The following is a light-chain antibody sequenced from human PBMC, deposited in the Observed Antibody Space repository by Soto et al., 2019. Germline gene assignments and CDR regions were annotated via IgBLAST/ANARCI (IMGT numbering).Light chain of an antibody. CDR2: GAS. Sequence: IQVTQSPSSLYASVGDRVTITCRASQGIRSDLAWYQQKPGKVPKLLIYGASRLESGVPSRFSGSGFGTDLTLTISSLQPEDFATYYCLQDYNYPWAFGQGTKVEIK. V-gene: IGKV1-6*01. J-gene: IGKJ1*01. CDR1: QGIRSD. CDR3: LQDYNYPWA.